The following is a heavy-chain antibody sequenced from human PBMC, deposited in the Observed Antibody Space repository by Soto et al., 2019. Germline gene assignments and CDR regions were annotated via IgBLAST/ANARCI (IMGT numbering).Heavy chain of an antibody. CDR2: IKSKNNDGTS. V-gene: IGHV3-15*01. Sequence: EVHLVESGGGLVKPGGSLRLSCAASGLNFNTAWMSWVRHSPGKGPEWVGRIKSKNNDGTSEYAAPVKGRFTISRDDSKNTLYLQMNSLKIEDTAVYYCATDRNWYDPWGPGTLVTVSS. CDR1: GLNFNTAW. CDR3: ATDRNWYDP. J-gene: IGHJ5*02.